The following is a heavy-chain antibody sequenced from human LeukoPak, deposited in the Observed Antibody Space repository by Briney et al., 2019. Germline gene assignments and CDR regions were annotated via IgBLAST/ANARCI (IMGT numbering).Heavy chain of an antibody. V-gene: IGHV5-51*01. CDR3: VRQVGSGGYARFDS. Sequence: GESLKISCKGSGYSFTNYWIGWVRQMSGKGLEWMGIIYPGDSDTTYSPSFQGQVTMSADKSISIAYLQWNSLKASDTAMYYCVRQVGSGGYARFDSWGQGTLVTVSS. D-gene: IGHD1-26*01. J-gene: IGHJ5*01. CDR1: GYSFTNYW. CDR2: IYPGDSDT.